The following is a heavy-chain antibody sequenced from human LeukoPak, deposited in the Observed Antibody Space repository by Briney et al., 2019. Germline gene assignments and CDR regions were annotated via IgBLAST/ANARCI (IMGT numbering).Heavy chain of an antibody. CDR3: ARRGGKNYGDYLLYYYYMDV. J-gene: IGHJ6*03. D-gene: IGHD4-17*01. CDR1: GYTFTSYY. V-gene: IGHV1-46*01. CDR2: INPSGGST. Sequence: ASVKVSCKASGYTFTSYYMHWVRQAPGQGLEWMGIINPSGGSTSYAQKFQGRVTMTTDTFTSTAYMELRSLRSDDTAMFYCARRGGKNYGDYLLYYYYMDVWGKGTTVTVSS.